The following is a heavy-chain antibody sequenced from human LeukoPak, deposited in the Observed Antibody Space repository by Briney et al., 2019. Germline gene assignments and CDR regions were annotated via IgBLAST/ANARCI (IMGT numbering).Heavy chain of an antibody. CDR1: GGTFSSYA. CDR3: ARAEVGYCTNGVCHRWFDP. V-gene: IGHV1-69*05. D-gene: IGHD2-8*01. CDR2: IIPIFGTA. J-gene: IGHJ5*02. Sequence: GASVKVSCKASGGTFSSYAISWVRQAPGQGLEWMGGIIPIFGTANYAQKFQGRVTITTDESTSTAYMELSSLRSEDTAVYYCARAEVGYCTNGVCHRWFDPWGQGTLVTVSS.